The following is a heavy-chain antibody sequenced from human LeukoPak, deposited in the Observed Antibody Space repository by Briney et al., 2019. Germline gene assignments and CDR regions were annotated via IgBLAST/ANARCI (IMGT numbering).Heavy chain of an antibody. Sequence: SVKVSCKASGGTFSSYAISWVRQAPGQGLEWMGRIIPIFGTANYAQKFQGRVTITTDGSTSTAYMELSSLRSEDTAVYYCARVDYYDSSGYSEIDYWGQGTLVTVSS. J-gene: IGHJ4*02. CDR2: IIPIFGTA. CDR3: ARVDYYDSSGYSEIDY. V-gene: IGHV1-69*05. D-gene: IGHD3-22*01. CDR1: GGTFSSYA.